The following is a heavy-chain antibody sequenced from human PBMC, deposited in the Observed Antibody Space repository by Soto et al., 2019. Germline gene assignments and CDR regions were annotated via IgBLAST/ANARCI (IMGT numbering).Heavy chain of an antibody. CDR1: GGSISSGDYY. CDR3: RRSSRYSTDV. Sequence: SETLSLTCSVSGGSISSGDYYWNWIRQPPGKGLEWIGHIYYSGSTYYNSSLKSRVTISLDTSKNQFSLNVISVTAADTAVYYCRRSSRYSTDVWGQGTTVTVSS. CDR2: IYYSGST. J-gene: IGHJ6*02. V-gene: IGHV4-30-4*01. D-gene: IGHD6-13*01.